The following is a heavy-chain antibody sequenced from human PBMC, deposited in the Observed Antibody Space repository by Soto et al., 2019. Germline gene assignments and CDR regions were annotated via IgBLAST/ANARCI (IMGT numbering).Heavy chain of an antibody. D-gene: IGHD3-3*01. CDR2: IYYSGST. CDR3: ARARGGYDFWSGYYAY. V-gene: IGHV4-59*01. CDR1: GGSISSYY. Sequence: PSETLSLTCTVSGGSISSYYWSWIRQPPGKGLEWIGYIYYSGSTNYNPSIKSRVNISVDTSKNQFSLKLSSVTAADTAVYYCARARGGYDFWSGYYAYWGQGTLVTVSS. J-gene: IGHJ4*02.